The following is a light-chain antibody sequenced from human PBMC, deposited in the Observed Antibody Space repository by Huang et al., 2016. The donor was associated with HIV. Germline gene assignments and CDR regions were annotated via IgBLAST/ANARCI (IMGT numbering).Light chain of an antibody. V-gene: IGKV3-20*01. CDR1: QNIRNNY. CDR2: GAF. J-gene: IGKJ2*01. CDR3: QQYGDSPRT. Sequence: EIVLTQSPGTLSLSPGERATLSCRASQNIRNNYLAWYQQKPGQAPRLLIFGAFNRASGTPDRFSGSESGTDVTLAIGGLEPEDFATYYCQQYGDSPRTFGQGTKLEIK.